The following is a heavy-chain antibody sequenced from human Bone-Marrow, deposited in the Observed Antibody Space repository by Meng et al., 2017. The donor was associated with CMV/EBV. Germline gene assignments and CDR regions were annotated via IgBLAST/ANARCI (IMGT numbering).Heavy chain of an antibody. V-gene: IGHV3-48*02. CDR3: ARDGAAGYYGSGSYFFDY. J-gene: IGHJ4*02. CDR2: ISSSSSTS. CDR1: GFTFSSYG. D-gene: IGHD3-10*01. Sequence: GESLKISCAASGFTFSSYGINWVRQAPGKGLEWVAFISSSSSTSYYADSVKGRFTISREKAKNSLYLQMDSLRDEATAVYYCARDGAAGYYGSGSYFFDYWGQGTLVTVSS.